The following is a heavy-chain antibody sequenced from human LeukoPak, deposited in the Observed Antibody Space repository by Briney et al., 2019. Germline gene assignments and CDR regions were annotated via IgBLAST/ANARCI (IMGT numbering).Heavy chain of an antibody. CDR3: ARGSGELLAGAFDI. Sequence: DSVKVSCKASGYTFTSYAMNWVRQAPGQGLEWMGWINTNTGNPTYAQGFTGRFVFSLDTSVSTAYLQISSLKAEGTAVYYCARGSGELLAGAFDIWGQGTMVTVSS. CDR2: INTNTGNP. V-gene: IGHV7-4-1*02. D-gene: IGHD1-26*01. CDR1: GYTFTSYA. J-gene: IGHJ3*02.